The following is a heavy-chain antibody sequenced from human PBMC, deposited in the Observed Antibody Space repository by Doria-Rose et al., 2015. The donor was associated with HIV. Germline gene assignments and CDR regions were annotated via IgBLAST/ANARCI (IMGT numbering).Heavy chain of an antibody. V-gene: IGHV3-20*04. CDR2: INWNSGIT. J-gene: IGHJ3*02. D-gene: IGHD3-22*01. Sequence: VQLVQSGGNMVRPGGSLRLSCAASGFTFDDYDMSWVRQIPGKGLEWVSGINWNSGITGYVDSVKGRFTISRDNAKNSLYLQMNSLRPEDTALYYCARATHYYDTSGYLTRPRAFDIWGQGTVVTVSS. CDR3: ARATHYYDTSGYLTRPRAFDI. CDR1: GFTFDDYD.